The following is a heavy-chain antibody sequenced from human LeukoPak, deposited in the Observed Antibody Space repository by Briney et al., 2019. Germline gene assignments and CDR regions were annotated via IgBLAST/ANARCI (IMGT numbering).Heavy chain of an antibody. CDR3: ARDWPVAYYYYMDV. CDR1: GYTFTSYG. J-gene: IGHJ6*03. D-gene: IGHD5-12*01. Sequence: ASVTVSCKASGYTFTSYGISWVRQAPGQGLEWMGWISAYNGNTNYAQKLQGRVTMTTDTSTSTAYMELSSLRSEDTAVYYCARDWPVAYYYYMDVWGKGTTVTVSS. CDR2: ISAYNGNT. V-gene: IGHV1-18*01.